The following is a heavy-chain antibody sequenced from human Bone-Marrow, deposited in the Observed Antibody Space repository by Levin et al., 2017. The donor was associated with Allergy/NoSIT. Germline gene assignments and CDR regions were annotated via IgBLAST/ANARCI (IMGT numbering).Heavy chain of an antibody. V-gene: IGHV3-21*01. J-gene: IGHJ4*02. Sequence: AGGSLRLSCAASGFTFSSYSMNWVRQAPGKGLEWVSSISGSSNSVYYADSVKGRFTISRDNAKNSLYLQLNSLRAEDTAVYYCARDVQFNYGHIDFWGQGTLVTVSS. CDR2: ISGSSNSV. CDR1: GFTFSSYS. CDR3: ARDVQFNYGHIDF. D-gene: IGHD5-24*01.